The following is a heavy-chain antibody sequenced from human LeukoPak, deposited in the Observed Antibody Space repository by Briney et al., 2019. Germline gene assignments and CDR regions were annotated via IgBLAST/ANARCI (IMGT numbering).Heavy chain of an antibody. CDR3: GRGSSWRSFDY. D-gene: IGHD6-13*01. CDR2: INHSGST. J-gene: IGHJ4*02. CDR1: GGSFSGYY. Sequence: SETLSLTCAVYGGSFSGYYWSWIRQPPGKGLEWIGEINHSGSTNYNPSLKSRVTISVDTPKNQFSLKLSSVTAADTAVYYCGRGSSWRSFDYWGQGTLVTVSS. V-gene: IGHV4-34*01.